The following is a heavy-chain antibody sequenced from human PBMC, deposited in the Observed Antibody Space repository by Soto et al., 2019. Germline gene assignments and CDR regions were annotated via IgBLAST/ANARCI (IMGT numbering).Heavy chain of an antibody. J-gene: IGHJ5*02. D-gene: IGHD2-21*02. Sequence: GGSLRLSCAASGFTFSSYGMHWVRQAPGKGLEWVAVISYDGSNKYYADSVKGRFTISRDNSKNTLYLQMNSLRAEDTAVYYCARDGFPVVVTPYNWFDPWGQGTLVTVSS. CDR2: ISYDGSNK. V-gene: IGHV3-30*03. CDR1: GFTFSSYG. CDR3: ARDGFPVVVTPYNWFDP.